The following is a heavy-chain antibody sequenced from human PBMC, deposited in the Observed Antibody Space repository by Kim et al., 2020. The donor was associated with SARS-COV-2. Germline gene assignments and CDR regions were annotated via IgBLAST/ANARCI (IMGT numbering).Heavy chain of an antibody. CDR1: GFTLSNNA. V-gene: IGHV3-23*01. J-gene: IGHJ4*02. CDR2: ILTRGGAETT. D-gene: IGHD2-21*02. CDR3: AKDRGGSDWPGFDS. Sequence: GGSLRLSCAASGFTLSNNAMSWVRQTPERGLEWFSTILTRGGAETTYYADTVNGRFTISRDSSNHTLYLQLNSLRADDTDLYYCAKDRGGSDWPGFDSWGWGPLETVPS.